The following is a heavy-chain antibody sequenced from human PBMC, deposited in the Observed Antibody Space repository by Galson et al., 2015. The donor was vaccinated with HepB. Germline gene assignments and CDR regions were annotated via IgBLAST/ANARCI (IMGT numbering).Heavy chain of an antibody. J-gene: IGHJ4*02. CDR2: ISYDGSNK. CDR3: ARDDYYDSSGFDY. D-gene: IGHD3-22*01. Sequence: SLRLSCAASGFTFSSYAMHWVRQAPGMGLEWVAVISYDGSNKYYADSVKGRFTISRDNSKNTLYLQMNSLRAEDTAVYYCARDDYYDSSGFDYWGQGTLVTVSS. CDR1: GFTFSSYA. V-gene: IGHV3-30-3*01.